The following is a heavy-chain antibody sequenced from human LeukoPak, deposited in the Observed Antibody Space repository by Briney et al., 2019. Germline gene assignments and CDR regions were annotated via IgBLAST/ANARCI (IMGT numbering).Heavy chain of an antibody. CDR3: ASHADYDFWSGYYSYNWFDP. Sequence: GASVKVSCKASGGTFSSYAISWVRQAPGQGLEWMGRIIPIFGTANYAQKFQGRVTITTDESTSTAYMELSSLRSEDTAVYYCASHADYDFWSGYYSYNWFDPWGQGTLVTVSS. CDR2: IIPIFGTA. CDR1: GGTFSSYA. D-gene: IGHD3-3*01. V-gene: IGHV1-69*05. J-gene: IGHJ5*02.